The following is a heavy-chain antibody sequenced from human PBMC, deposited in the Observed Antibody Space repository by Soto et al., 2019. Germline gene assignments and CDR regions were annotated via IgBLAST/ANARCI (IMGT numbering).Heavy chain of an antibody. CDR1: GFDFNSYW. CDR3: AAWPLSSWFDY. J-gene: IGHJ4*02. V-gene: IGHV3-7*05. Sequence: EVQLVESGGGSVQPGESLRLSCVGSGFDFNSYWMGWVRQAPRKGPQWVANIGRDGSEKSYVDSLKGRFTISRDNARRSVHLQMNSLGVQHTAVYYCAAWPLSSWFDYWGRGILVTVSS. D-gene: IGHD6-13*01. CDR2: IGRDGSEK.